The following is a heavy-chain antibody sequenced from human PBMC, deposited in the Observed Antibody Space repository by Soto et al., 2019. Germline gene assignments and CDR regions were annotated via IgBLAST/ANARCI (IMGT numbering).Heavy chain of an antibody. V-gene: IGHV4-59*01. D-gene: IGHD1-26*01. J-gene: IGHJ6*02. CDR1: GGSISSYY. CDR2: IYYSGST. Sequence: SETLSLTCTVSGGSISSYYWSWIRQPPGKGLEWIGYIYYSGSTNYNPSLKSRVTISVDTSKNQFSLKLSSVTAADTAVYYCARGQWELKGPYYYYGMDVWGQGTTVTVSS. CDR3: ARGQWELKGPYYYYGMDV.